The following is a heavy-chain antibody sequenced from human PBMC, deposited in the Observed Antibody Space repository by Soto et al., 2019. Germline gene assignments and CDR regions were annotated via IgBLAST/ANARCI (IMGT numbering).Heavy chain of an antibody. CDR3: ASHYYDSSGFGIDY. CDR1: GDSISSYY. J-gene: IGHJ4*02. V-gene: IGHV4-59*08. D-gene: IGHD3-22*01. CDR2: IYHSGIT. Sequence: SETLSLTCTVSGDSISSYYWSWIRQPPGKGLEWIGYIYHSGITNYNPSLKSRVTISIDTPKNQFSLKLSSVSAADTAVYYCASHYYDSSGFGIDYWGQGTLVTV.